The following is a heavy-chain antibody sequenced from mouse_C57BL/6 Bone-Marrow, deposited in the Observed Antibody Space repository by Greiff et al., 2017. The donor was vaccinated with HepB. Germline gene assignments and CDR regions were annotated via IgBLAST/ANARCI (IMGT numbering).Heavy chain of an antibody. J-gene: IGHJ4*01. CDR3: ARRVSY. Sequence: EVQLQQSGPELVKPGASVKISCKASGYTFTDYYMNWVKQSHGKSLEWIGDINPNNGGTSYNQKFKGKATLTVDKSSSTAYMELRSLTSEDSAVYYCARRVSYWGQGTSVTVSS. V-gene: IGHV1-26*01. CDR2: INPNNGGT. CDR1: GYTFTDYY.